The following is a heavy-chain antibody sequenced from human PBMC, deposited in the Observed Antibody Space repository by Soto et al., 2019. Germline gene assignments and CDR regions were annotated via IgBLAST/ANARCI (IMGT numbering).Heavy chain of an antibody. D-gene: IGHD2-15*01. V-gene: IGHV3-23*01. CDR1: GFTFSSYA. Sequence: PGGSLRLSFAASGFTFSSYAMSWVRQAPGKGLEWVSAISGSGGSTYYADSVKGRFTISRDNSKNTLYLQMNSLRAEDTAVYYCAKDRVVAATRFQPLLDWGQGTLVTVSS. J-gene: IGHJ4*02. CDR3: AKDRVVAATRFQPLLD. CDR2: ISGSGGST.